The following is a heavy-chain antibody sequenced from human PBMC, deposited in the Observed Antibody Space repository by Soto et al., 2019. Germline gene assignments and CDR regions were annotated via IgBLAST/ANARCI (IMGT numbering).Heavy chain of an antibody. J-gene: IGHJ5*02. CDR2: IIPIFGTA. Sequence: GASVKVSCKASGGTFSSYAISWVRQAPGQGLEWMGGIIPIFGTANYAQKFQGRVTITADESTSTAYMELSSLRSEDTAVYYCAREGRFDWLFPWFDPWGQGTLVTVSS. V-gene: IGHV1-69*13. CDR1: GGTFSSYA. D-gene: IGHD3-9*01. CDR3: AREGRFDWLFPWFDP.